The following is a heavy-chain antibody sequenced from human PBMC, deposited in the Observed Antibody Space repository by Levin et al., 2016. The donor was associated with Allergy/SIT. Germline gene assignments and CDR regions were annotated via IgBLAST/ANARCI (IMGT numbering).Heavy chain of an antibody. CDR3: ASARGYIYGNVN. D-gene: IGHD5-18*01. CDR1: GFNISDFY. V-gene: IGHV3-11*06. Sequence: GESLKISCVASGFNISDFYMNWIRQAPGKGLEWLSHISTSSSFIKYADSVKGRFTISRDNAKNSLYLEMNSLRVEDTAVYYCASARGYIYGNVNWGQGTRVTVSS. CDR2: ISTSSSFI. J-gene: IGHJ4*02.